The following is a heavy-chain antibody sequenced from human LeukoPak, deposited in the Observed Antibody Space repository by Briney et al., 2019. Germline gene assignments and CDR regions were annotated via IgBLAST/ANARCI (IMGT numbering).Heavy chain of an antibody. Sequence: ASVKVSCKXSGYTFTSYYMHWVRQAPGQGLEWMGIINPSGGSTSYAQKFQGRVTMTRDTSKNQFSLKLSSVTAADTAVYYCARLSSSGAFDIWGQGTMVTVSS. CDR2: INPSGGST. CDR3: ARLSSSGAFDI. CDR1: GYTFTSYY. D-gene: IGHD6-6*01. J-gene: IGHJ3*02. V-gene: IGHV1-46*01.